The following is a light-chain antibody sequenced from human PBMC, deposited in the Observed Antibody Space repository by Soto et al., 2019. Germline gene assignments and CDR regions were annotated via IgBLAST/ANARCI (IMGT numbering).Light chain of an antibody. J-gene: IGKJ1*01. CDR1: QSVSSSY. CDR2: GAS. Sequence: EIVFTQSPGTLSLSPGERATLSCRASQSVSSSYLAWYQQKPGQAPRLLIYGASSRATGIPDRFGGSGSGTDFTLTISXLEPEDFAVYYCQQYGSSPKTFGQGTKVDI. V-gene: IGKV3-20*01. CDR3: QQYGSSPKT.